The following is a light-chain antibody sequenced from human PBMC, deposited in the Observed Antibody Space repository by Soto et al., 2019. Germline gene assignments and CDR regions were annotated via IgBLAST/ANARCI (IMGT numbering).Light chain of an antibody. CDR3: SSYAGITKVV. J-gene: IGLJ2*01. Sequence: QSVLTQPPPASGSPGQSVTISCTGTSSDVGGYNYVSWYQQHPGKAPKLMIYEVSKRPSGVPDRFSGSKSGNTASLTVSGLQAEDEADYYCSSYAGITKVVFGGGTQLTVL. V-gene: IGLV2-8*01. CDR2: EVS. CDR1: SSDVGGYNY.